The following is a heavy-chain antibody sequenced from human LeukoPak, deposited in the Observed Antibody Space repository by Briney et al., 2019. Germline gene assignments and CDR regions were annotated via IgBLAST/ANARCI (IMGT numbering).Heavy chain of an antibody. CDR2: VYSGGST. D-gene: IGHD3-22*01. Sequence: GGSLRLSCAASGFTVSSNYMSWVRQAPGKGLEWVSVVYSGGSTYYADSVKGRFTISRDNSKNTLYLQMNSLRAEDTAVYYCARDIAYDSSGYYSPHFDYWGQGTLVTVSS. J-gene: IGHJ4*02. CDR1: GFTVSSNY. V-gene: IGHV3-53*01. CDR3: ARDIAYDSSGYYSPHFDY.